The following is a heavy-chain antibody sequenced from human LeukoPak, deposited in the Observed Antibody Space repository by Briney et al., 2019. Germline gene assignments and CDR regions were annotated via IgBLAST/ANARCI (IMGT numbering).Heavy chain of an antibody. D-gene: IGHD3-22*01. CDR1: GYTFTGYY. CDR2: INPNSGGT. J-gene: IGHJ3*02. V-gene: IGHV1-2*02. CDR3: ARGRYYDSSGYYRAFDI. Sequence: GASVKVSCKASGYTFTGYYMHWVRQAPGQGLEWMGWINPNSGGTNYAQKFQGRVTMTRDTSISTAYMELSRLRSDDTAVYYCARGRYYDSSGYYRAFDIWGQGTMVTVSS.